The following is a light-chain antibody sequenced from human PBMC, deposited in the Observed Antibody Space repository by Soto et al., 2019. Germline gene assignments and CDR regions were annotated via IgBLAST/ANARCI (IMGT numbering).Light chain of an antibody. V-gene: IGLV2-14*01. CDR3: TSYTGSSTPYV. Sequence: QSVLTQPASVSGSPGQSITISCTGTSSDVGGYDYVSWYQLHPGKAPKLMVFEVNNRPSGVSYRFSGSKSGNTASLTISGLQAEDEADYYCTSYTGSSTPYVFGTGTKVTVL. CDR1: SSDVGGYDY. CDR2: EVN. J-gene: IGLJ1*01.